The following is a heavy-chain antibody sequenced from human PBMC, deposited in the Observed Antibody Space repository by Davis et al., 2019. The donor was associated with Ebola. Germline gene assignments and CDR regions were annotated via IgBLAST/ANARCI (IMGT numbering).Heavy chain of an antibody. Sequence: GESLKISCAASGFTFSSYGMNWVRQAPGKGLEWVSSIGSDGIHAFHADSVKGRFTISRDNAKNSLYLQMNSLRVEDTALYYCVKDIGVTTAAIGYWGQGALVTVSS. CDR3: VKDIGVTTAAIGY. CDR2: IGSDGIHA. D-gene: IGHD2-2*01. J-gene: IGHJ4*02. V-gene: IGHV3-21*04. CDR1: GFTFSSYG.